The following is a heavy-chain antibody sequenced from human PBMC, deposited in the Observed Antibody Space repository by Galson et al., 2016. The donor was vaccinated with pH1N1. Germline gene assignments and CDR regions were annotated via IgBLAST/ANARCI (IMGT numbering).Heavy chain of an antibody. J-gene: IGHJ4*02. CDR1: GFIVSGNY. CDR3: AREDYYDSSGFGY. CDR2: INNIGGST. V-gene: IGHV3-64*01. D-gene: IGHD3-22*01. Sequence: SLRLSCAASGFIVSGNYMSWVRQAPGKGLEYVSGINNIGGSTYYANSVKGRFTISRDNSKKTLYLQMGSLRAEDMAVYYCAREDYYDSSGFGYWGQGTLVTVSS.